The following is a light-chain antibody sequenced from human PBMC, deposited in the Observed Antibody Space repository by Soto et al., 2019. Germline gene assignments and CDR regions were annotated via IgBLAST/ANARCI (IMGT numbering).Light chain of an antibody. CDR1: QDIRKY. J-gene: IGKJ3*01. V-gene: IGKV1-33*01. CDR3: QHYDHLPPFT. CDR2: GAS. Sequence: DIQMTQSPSSLSASVGDRVTITCQASQDIRKYLSWYQQKPGRAPKLLIYGASNLETGDPSRFSVSGYGTDFTFTISSLQPEDIATYYCQHYDHLPPFTFGPGTKVAIK.